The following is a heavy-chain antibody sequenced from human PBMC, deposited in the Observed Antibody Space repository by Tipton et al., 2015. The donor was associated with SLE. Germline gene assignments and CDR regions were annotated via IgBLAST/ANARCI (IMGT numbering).Heavy chain of an antibody. CDR1: GGSFSGYY. CDR2: INHSGST. Sequence: TLSLTCAVYGGSFSGYYWSWIRQPPGKRLEWIGEINHSGSTNYNPSLKGRVTISVDPSKNQFSLKLNSVTAADTAVYYCARALRGNRNFQHWGQGTLVTVSS. D-gene: IGHD1-14*01. V-gene: IGHV4-34*01. J-gene: IGHJ1*01. CDR3: ARALRGNRNFQH.